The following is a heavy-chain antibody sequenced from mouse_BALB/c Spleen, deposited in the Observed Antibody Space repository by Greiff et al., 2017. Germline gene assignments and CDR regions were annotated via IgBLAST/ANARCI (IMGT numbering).Heavy chain of an antibody. CDR3: ARAYRYDAWFAY. CDR2: ISDGGSYT. J-gene: IGHJ3*01. Sequence: EVQLVESGGGLVKPGGSLKLSCAASGFTFSDYYMYWVRQTPEKRLEWVATISDGGSYTYYPDSVKGRFTISRDNAKNNLYLQMSSLKSEDTAMYYCARAYRYDAWFAYWGQGTLVTVSA. CDR1: GFTFSDYY. V-gene: IGHV5-4*02. D-gene: IGHD2-14*01.